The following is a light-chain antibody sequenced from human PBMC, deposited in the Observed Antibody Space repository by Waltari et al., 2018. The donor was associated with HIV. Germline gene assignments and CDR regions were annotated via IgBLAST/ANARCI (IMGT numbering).Light chain of an antibody. J-gene: IGLJ2*01. CDR3: CSYSSSGTVL. CDR1: SNDVGGCNY. Sequence: HSVLTQPASMSGSLGQSTHISCLGSSNDVGGCNYVPWYQQSQDKAPRLVIYDVSNRPSGVSGRFSGSKSGSAASLTISGLQPEDEADYYCCSYSSSGTVLFGGGTRLTVL. V-gene: IGLV2-14*03. CDR2: DVS.